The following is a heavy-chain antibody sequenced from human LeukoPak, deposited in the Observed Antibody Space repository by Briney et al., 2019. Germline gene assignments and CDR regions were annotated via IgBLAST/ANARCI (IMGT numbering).Heavy chain of an antibody. CDR1: GGSISSYY. Sequence: SETLSLTCTVSGGSISSYYWSWIRQPAGKGLEWIGRIYTSGSTNYNPSLKSRVTISVDTSKNQFSLKLSSVTAADTAVYYCARGVSSIAARPGAFDIWGQGTMVTVSS. J-gene: IGHJ3*02. CDR2: IYTSGST. CDR3: ARGVSSIAARPGAFDI. D-gene: IGHD6-6*01. V-gene: IGHV4-4*07.